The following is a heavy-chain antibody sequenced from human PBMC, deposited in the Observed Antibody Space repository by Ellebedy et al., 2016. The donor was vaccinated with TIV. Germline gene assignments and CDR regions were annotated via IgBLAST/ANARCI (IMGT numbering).Heavy chain of an antibody. V-gene: IGHV3-21*01. CDR3: ARDRASGYSSGWYSDY. CDR2: INSGSNYI. J-gene: IGHJ4*02. CDR1: GLSFSSYA. D-gene: IGHD6-19*01. Sequence: PGGSLRLSCAASGLSFSSYAMNWVRQAPGKGLEWVSCINSGSNYIRYADSVKGRFTISRDNAKNSLYLQMNSLRAEDTGVYYCARDRASGYSSGWYSDYWGQGTLVTVSS.